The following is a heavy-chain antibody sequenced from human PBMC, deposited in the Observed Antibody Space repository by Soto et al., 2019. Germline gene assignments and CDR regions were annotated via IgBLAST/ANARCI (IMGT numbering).Heavy chain of an antibody. V-gene: IGHV3-21*01. D-gene: IGHD5-12*01. CDR2: ITHSGTYV. CDR3: ARARGNDWYSDY. CDR1: GFTFINAW. Sequence: GGSLRLSCAASGFTFINAWMSWVRQAPGKGLEWVSSITHSGTYVYYADSVKGRFTISRDSASNSLFLQMTSLRAEDTAVYHCARARGNDWYSDYWGQGTLVTVSS. J-gene: IGHJ4*02.